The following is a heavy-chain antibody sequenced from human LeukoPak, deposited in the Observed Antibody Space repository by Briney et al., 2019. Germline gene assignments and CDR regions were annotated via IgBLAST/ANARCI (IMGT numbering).Heavy chain of an antibody. Sequence: GGSLRLSCAASGFTVSSNYMSWVRQAPGKGLEWVSVIYSGGSTYYADSVKGRFTISRDNSKNTLYLQMNSLRAEDTAVYYRARGIAARNGMDVWGQGTTVTVSS. CDR1: GFTVSSNY. CDR3: ARGIAARNGMDV. V-gene: IGHV3-53*01. D-gene: IGHD6-6*01. CDR2: IYSGGST. J-gene: IGHJ6*02.